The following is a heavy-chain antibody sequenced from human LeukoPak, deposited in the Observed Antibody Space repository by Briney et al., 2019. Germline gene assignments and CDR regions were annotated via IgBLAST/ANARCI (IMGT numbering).Heavy chain of an antibody. J-gene: IGHJ4*02. V-gene: IGHV4-30-2*01. CDR2: IYHSGST. CDR3: SRESGAFCPFGY. D-gene: IGHD1-26*01. CDR1: GGSISSGGYS. Sequence: SETLSLTCAVSGGSISSGGYSWSWIRQPPGKGLEWIGYIYHSGSTYYNPSLKSRVTISVDRSKNQFSLNLTSVTAADTAIYYCSRESGAFCPFGYWGQGTLVIVPP.